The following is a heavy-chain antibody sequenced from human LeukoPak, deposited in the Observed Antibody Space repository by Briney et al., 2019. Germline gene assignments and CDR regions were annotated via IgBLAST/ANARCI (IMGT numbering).Heavy chain of an antibody. D-gene: IGHD6-6*01. CDR3: ARTEYSSSGRTYYYYYMDV. CDR1: GYTFTRYY. J-gene: IGHJ6*03. CDR2: INPNNGGT. V-gene: IGHV1-2*02. Sequence: DSLKVSCKASGYTFTRYYMHWVGQSPGPGLEWMGWINPNNGGTDYAQKFQGRVTMTRDTSINTAYMELSRLRSDDTAVYYCARTEYSSSGRTYYYYYMDVWGKGTTVTVSS.